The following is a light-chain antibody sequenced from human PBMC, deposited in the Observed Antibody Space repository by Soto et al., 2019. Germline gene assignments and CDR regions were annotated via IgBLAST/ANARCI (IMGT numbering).Light chain of an antibody. Sequence: DIQMTQSPSSLSASVGDRVTITCQASQSISTYLNWYQQKPGKAPKLLIYAASSLQSGVPSRFSGSGSGTDFTLTISSLQPEDYATYYCQQSYSTLQITFGQGTRLEI. V-gene: IGKV1-39*01. CDR1: QSISTY. J-gene: IGKJ5*01. CDR2: AAS. CDR3: QQSYSTLQIT.